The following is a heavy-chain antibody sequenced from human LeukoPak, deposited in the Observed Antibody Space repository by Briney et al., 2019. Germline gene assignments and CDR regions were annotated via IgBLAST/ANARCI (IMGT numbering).Heavy chain of an antibody. Sequence: GESLKISCKGSGYSFSNYWIGWVRQMPGKGLEWMGFIYPGDSDTRYSPSFQGQVTTSADKSISTAYLQWSSLKASDTAMYYCARHGGSWTVDYWGQGTPVTVSS. CDR3: ARHGGSWTVDY. V-gene: IGHV5-51*01. CDR2: IYPGDSDT. J-gene: IGHJ4*02. CDR1: GYSFSNYW. D-gene: IGHD6-13*01.